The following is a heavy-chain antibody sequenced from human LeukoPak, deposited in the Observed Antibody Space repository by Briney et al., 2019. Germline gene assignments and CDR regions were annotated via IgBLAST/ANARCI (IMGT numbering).Heavy chain of an antibody. V-gene: IGHV3-74*01. CDR2: INPGGSSI. CDR1: GFTFSSYW. J-gene: IGHJ4*02. Sequence: GGSLRLSCAASGFTFSSYWMRWVRQVPGKGLVWVARINPGGSSITYADSVKGRFTISRDNAKNTLYLHMDSLRAEDTGVYYCARSNQADDYWGQGTLVTVSS. CDR3: ARSNQADDY. D-gene: IGHD1-14*01.